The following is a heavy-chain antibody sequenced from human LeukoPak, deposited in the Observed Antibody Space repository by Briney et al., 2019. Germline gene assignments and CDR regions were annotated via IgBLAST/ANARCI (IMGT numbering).Heavy chain of an antibody. CDR2: IRSKAKSYAT. CDR3: TCIAAALV. V-gene: IGHV3-73*01. D-gene: IGHD6-13*01. J-gene: IGHJ4*02. Sequence: GGSLRLSCAASGFTFSGSAMHWVRQASGKGLEWVGRIRSKAKSYATAYAASVKGRFTISRDDSKNTAYLQMNSLKTEDTAVYYCTCIAAALVWGQGTLVTVSS. CDR1: GFTFSGSA.